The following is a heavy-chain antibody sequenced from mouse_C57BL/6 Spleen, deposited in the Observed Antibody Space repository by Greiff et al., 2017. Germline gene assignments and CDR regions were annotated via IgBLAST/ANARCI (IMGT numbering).Heavy chain of an antibody. D-gene: IGHD2-3*01. CDR1: GYTFTDYE. J-gene: IGHJ4*01. Sequence: QVQLQQSGAELVRPGASVTLSCKASGYTFTDYEMHWVKQTPVHGLEWIGAIDPETGGTAYNQKFKGKALLTADKSSSTAYMELRSLTAEDSAVYYCTRGGDGYYVRRAMDDWGQGTSVTVSS. CDR3: TRGGDGYYVRRAMDD. CDR2: IDPETGGT. V-gene: IGHV1-15*01.